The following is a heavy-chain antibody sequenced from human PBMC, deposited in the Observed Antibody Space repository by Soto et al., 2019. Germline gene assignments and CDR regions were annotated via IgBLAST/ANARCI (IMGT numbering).Heavy chain of an antibody. CDR1: GFSLSTSGAA. CDR2: IYWDGDK. Sequence: QINLIESGPTLVNPTQTLTLTCTFSGFSLSTSGAAVGWVRQPPGRALEWLALIYWDGDKRYNASLGNRLTITKDSSINPVVLTLTNVDPADTATYYCAHRATMTVFGLIIDNGIWFDPWGQGTRVIVSS. D-gene: IGHD3-22*01. J-gene: IGHJ5*02. CDR3: AHRATMTVFGLIIDNGIWFDP. V-gene: IGHV2-5*02.